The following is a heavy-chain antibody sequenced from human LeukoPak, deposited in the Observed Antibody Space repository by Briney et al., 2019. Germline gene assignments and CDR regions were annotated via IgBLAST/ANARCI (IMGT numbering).Heavy chain of an antibody. Sequence: GRSLRLSCAASGFTFSSHGMHWVRQAPGKGLEWVAVISYDGSNKYYADSVKGRFTISRDNSKNTLYLQMNSLRAEDTAVYYCAKDFGGYCSGGSCYDGFDYWGQGTLVTVSS. CDR1: GFTFSSHG. D-gene: IGHD2-15*01. V-gene: IGHV3-30*18. CDR2: ISYDGSNK. J-gene: IGHJ4*02. CDR3: AKDFGGYCSGGSCYDGFDY.